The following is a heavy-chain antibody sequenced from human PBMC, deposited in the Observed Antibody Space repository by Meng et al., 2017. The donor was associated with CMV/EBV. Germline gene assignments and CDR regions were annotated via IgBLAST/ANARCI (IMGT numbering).Heavy chain of an antibody. Sequence: ASVKVSCKASGYTFTGYYMHWVRQAPGQGLEWMGWINPNSGGTNYAQKFQGRVTMTRDTSISTAYMELSRLRSDDTAVYYCAREGDIVVVPAAWGWFDPWGQGTLVTVSS. CDR1: GYTFTGYY. CDR2: INPNSGGT. J-gene: IGHJ5*02. D-gene: IGHD2-2*01. V-gene: IGHV1-2*02. CDR3: AREGDIVVVPAAWGWFDP.